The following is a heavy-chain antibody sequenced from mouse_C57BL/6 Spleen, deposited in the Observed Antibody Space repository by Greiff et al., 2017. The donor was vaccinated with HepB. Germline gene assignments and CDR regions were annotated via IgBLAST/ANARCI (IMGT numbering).Heavy chain of an antibody. D-gene: IGHD1-1*01. CDR2: IYPRSGNT. V-gene: IGHV1-81*01. CDR1: GYTFTSYG. CDR3: ARAVITTVVGYFDV. J-gene: IGHJ1*03. Sequence: LVESGAELARPGASVKLSCKASGYTFTSYGISWVKQRTGQGLEWIGEIYPRSGNTYYNEKFKGKATLTADKSSSTAYMELRSLTSEDSAVYFCARAVITTVVGYFDVWGTGTTVTVSS.